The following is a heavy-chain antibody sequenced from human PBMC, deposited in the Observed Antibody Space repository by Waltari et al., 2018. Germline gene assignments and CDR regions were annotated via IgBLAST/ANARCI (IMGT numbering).Heavy chain of an antibody. CDR1: GFNFNILG. CDR2: TRFDGINK. J-gene: IGHJ4*01. V-gene: IGHV3-30*02. CDR3: AREDIVSETQWRGNQYRGNSGYDL. D-gene: IGHD5-12*01. Sequence: QVFLVESGGGVVKPGDSLRLPRVSAGFNFNILGLPWVRQAPGKGLEWVAFTRFDGINKHYADSVKGRFTISRDNIKNTLYLQMNSLRGEDSAMYYCAREDIVSETQWRGNQYRGNSGYDLWGQGTQVSVSS.